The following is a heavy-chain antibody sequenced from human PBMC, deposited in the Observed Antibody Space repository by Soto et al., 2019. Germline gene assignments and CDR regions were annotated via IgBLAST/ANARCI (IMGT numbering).Heavy chain of an antibody. V-gene: IGHV4-31*03. CDR3: ARDWYGETNWYFDR. CDR1: GGSISSGGYY. Sequence: QVQLQESGPGLVKPSQTLSLTCTVSGGSISSGGYYWSWIRQHPGKGLEWIGYIYYSGSTYYNPSLKSRVTRSVYTSKNQFSLKLSSVTAADTAVYDCARDWYGETNWYFDRWGRGTLVTVSS. J-gene: IGHJ2*01. CDR2: IYYSGST. D-gene: IGHD4-17*01.